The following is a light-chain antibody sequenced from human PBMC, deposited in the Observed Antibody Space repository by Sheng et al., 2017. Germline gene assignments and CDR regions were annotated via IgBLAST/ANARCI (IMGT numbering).Light chain of an antibody. V-gene: IGKV3-20*01. CDR2: GAS. CDR3: QQYNNWPYS. Sequence: DIVLTQSPGTLSLSPGERATLSCRASQSVSGSYVAWYQHSPGQAPRLLIYGASSRATGVPDRFDGSGSGTDFTLTISSLQSEDFAVYYCQQYNNWPYSFGQGTKLEIK. J-gene: IGKJ2*03. CDR1: QSVSGSY.